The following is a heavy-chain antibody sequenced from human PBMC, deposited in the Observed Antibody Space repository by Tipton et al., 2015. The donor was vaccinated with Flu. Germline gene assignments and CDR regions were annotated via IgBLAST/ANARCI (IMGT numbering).Heavy chain of an antibody. CDR3: ARIRLNGDFGVGLDY. V-gene: IGHV4-59*01. D-gene: IGHD3-10*01. J-gene: IGHJ4*02. CDR2: IYYSGSS. Sequence: LRLSCTVSGDSINSYYWSWIRQPPGRGLEWIGYIYYSGSSTYNPSLKSRVTISLDRSKKQFSLKVNSVTAADTAVYYCARIRLNGDFGVGLDYWGQGTLVSVSS. CDR1: GDSINSYY.